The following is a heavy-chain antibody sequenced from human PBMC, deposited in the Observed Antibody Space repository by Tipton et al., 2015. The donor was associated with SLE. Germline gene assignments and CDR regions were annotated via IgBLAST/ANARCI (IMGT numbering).Heavy chain of an antibody. CDR2: ISYDGSNK. Sequence: SLRLSCAASGFTFSSYAMHWVRQAPGKGLEWVAVISYDGSNKYYADSVKGRFTISRDNSKNTLYLQMNSLRAEDTAVYYCARDLGIAAAGPLYYFDYWGQGTLVTVSS. CDR3: ARDLGIAAAGPLYYFDY. CDR1: GFTFSSYA. J-gene: IGHJ4*02. D-gene: IGHD6-13*01. V-gene: IGHV3-30-3*01.